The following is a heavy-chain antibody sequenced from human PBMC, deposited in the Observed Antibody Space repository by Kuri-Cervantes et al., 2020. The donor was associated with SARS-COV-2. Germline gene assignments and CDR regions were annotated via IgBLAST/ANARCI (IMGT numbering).Heavy chain of an antibody. Sequence: ESLKISCTVSGGSISSSSYYWAWIRQPPGKGLEWIGHIHYRETTYYNPSLKSRATISVDTSKNQFSLKLNSVTAADTAVYSCARWPPGSYRPHDAFDVWGQGTMATVSS. CDR3: ARWPPGSYRPHDAFDV. D-gene: IGHD1-26*01. V-gene: IGHV4-39*01. CDR1: GGSISSSSYY. J-gene: IGHJ3*01. CDR2: IHYRETT.